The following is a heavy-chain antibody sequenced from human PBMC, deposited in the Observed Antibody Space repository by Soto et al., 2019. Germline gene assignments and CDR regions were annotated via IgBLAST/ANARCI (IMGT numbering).Heavy chain of an antibody. V-gene: IGHV1-3*01. CDR3: ARGPLLWGDV. CDR2: INAGNGNT. Sequence: QVQLVQSGAEVQKPGASVKVSCKASGYTFTNYAMHWVRQATGQRLEWMGWINAGNGNTKYSQKFQGRVTITRDTAASTAYMELSSLRSEDTAVYYCARGPLLWGDVWGQGTTVTVSS. D-gene: IGHD3-10*01. CDR1: GYTFTNYA. J-gene: IGHJ6*02.